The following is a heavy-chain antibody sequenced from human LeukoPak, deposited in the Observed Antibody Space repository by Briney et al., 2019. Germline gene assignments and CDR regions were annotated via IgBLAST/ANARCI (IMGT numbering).Heavy chain of an antibody. CDR1: GGSFSGYY. V-gene: IGHV4-34*01. CDR3: ARFFYGSGSLDY. Sequence: PSETLSLTCAVYGGSFSGYYWSWIRQPPGKGLEWIGEINHSGSTNYTPSLKSRVTISVDTSKNQFSLKLSSVTAADTAVYYCARFFYGSGSLDYWGQGTLVTVPS. J-gene: IGHJ4*02. CDR2: INHSGST. D-gene: IGHD3-10*01.